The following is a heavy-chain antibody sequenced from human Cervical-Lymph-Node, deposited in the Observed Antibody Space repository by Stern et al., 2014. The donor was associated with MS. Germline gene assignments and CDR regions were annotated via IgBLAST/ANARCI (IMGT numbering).Heavy chain of an antibody. V-gene: IGHV3-53*01. CDR2: ITNVGST. CDR1: GFTVSRDY. D-gene: IGHD1-1*01. CDR3: ARDTSSPERSDW. J-gene: IGHJ4*02. Sequence: EVQLVQSGGGVIQPGGSLRLSCTASGFTVSRDYMTWVRQAPGKGLEWVSLITNVGSTFYTDSVKGRFTISRDDSKNTDYLHMTSLRAEDTAMYYCARDTSSPERSDWWGQGTLVTVSS.